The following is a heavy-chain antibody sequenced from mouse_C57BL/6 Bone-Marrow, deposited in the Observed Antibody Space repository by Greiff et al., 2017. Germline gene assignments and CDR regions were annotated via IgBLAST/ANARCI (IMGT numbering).Heavy chain of an antibody. D-gene: IGHD2-5*01. Sequence: ESGPGLVKPSQSLSLTCSVTGYSITSGYYWNWIRQFPGNKLEWMGYISYDGSNNYNPSLKNRISITRDTSKNQFFLKLNSVTTEDTATYYCAHYSKVAYWGQGTLVTVSA. CDR3: AHYSKVAY. CDR2: ISYDGSN. J-gene: IGHJ3*01. V-gene: IGHV3-6*01. CDR1: GYSITSGYY.